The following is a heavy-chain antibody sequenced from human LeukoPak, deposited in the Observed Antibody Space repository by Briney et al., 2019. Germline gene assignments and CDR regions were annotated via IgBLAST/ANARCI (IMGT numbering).Heavy chain of an antibody. V-gene: IGHV3-21*01. J-gene: IGHJ4*02. Sequence: NPGGSLRLSCAASGFTFSSYSMNWVRQAPGKGLERVSSISSSSSYIYYADSVKGRFTISRDNAKNSLYLQMNSLRAEDTAVYYCASFYDSSGYYYGRAGFFDYWGQGTLVTVSS. CDR1: GFTFSSYS. CDR2: ISSSSSYI. D-gene: IGHD3-22*01. CDR3: ASFYDSSGYYYGRAGFFDY.